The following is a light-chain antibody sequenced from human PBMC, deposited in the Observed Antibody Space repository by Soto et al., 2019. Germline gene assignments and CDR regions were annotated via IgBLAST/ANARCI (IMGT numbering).Light chain of an antibody. CDR1: QSVNSN. CDR2: GTS. CDR3: QQGNTWPWT. J-gene: IGKJ1*01. V-gene: IGKV3-15*01. Sequence: EIVMTQSPATLSLSPGERATLSCRASQSVNSNLAWYQQKAGQAPRLLIYGTSTRATGIPARFSGSGSGTDFTLTISSLQFEDFAFYYCQQGNTWPWTFGQGTKVDIK.